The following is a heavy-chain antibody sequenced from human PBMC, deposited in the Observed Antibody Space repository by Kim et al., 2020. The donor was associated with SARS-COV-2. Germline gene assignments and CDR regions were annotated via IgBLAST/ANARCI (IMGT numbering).Heavy chain of an antibody. CDR3: ARGTYGGYDY. Sequence: SADYGNTVKGRVSVSRDITKSTVHLQMGSLRHEETALYYCARGTYGGYDYWGQGTLVTVSS. CDR2: SA. J-gene: IGHJ4*02. V-gene: IGHV3-64*01. D-gene: IGHD5-12*01.